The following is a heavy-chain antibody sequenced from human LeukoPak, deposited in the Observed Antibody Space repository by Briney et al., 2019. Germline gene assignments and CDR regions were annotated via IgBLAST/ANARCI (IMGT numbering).Heavy chain of an antibody. CDR2: IYHSGST. CDR1: GYSISSGYY. D-gene: IGHD3-22*01. J-gene: IGHJ4*02. CDR3: ARSGYYYDTSGYFPTSDY. Sequence: SETLSLTCTVSGYSISSGYYWGWIRQPPGKGLEWIGSIYHSGSTYYNPSLKSRVSISVDTSKNHFSLRLSSVTAADTAVYYCARSGYYYDTSGYFPTSDYWGQGTLVIVSS. V-gene: IGHV4-38-2*02.